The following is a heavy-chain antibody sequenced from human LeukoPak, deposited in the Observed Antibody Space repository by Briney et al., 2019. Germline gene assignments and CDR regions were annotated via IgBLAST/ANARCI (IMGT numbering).Heavy chain of an antibody. Sequence: GGSLRLSCAASGFTFSSYWMSWVRQAPGKGLEWVANIKQDGSEKYYVDSVKGRFTISRDNAKNSLYLQMNSLRAEDTAVYYCARVPISRTLEVTAYWGQGTLVTVSS. J-gene: IGHJ4*02. CDR2: IKQDGSEK. V-gene: IGHV3-7*01. D-gene: IGHD2-21*02. CDR1: GFTFSSYW. CDR3: ARVPISRTLEVTAY.